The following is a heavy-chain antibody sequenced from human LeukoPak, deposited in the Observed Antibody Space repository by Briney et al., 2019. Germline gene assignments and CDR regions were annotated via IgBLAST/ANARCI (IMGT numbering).Heavy chain of an antibody. CDR2: ISGSGGST. D-gene: IGHD3-22*01. CDR1: GFTFSSYA. V-gene: IGHV3-23*01. Sequence: GGSLRLSCAASGFTFSSYAMSWVRQAPGKGLEWVSAISGSGGSTYYADSVKGRFTISRDNSKNTLYLQMNSLRAEDTAVYYCAKDRSVAYDSSGYYYKGGFDYWGQGTLVTVSS. CDR3: AKDRSVAYDSSGYYYKGGFDY. J-gene: IGHJ4*02.